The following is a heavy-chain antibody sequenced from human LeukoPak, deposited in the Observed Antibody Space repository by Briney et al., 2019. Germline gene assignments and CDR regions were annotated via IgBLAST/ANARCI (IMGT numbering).Heavy chain of an antibody. Sequence: SVKVSCKASGGTFSSYAISWVRQAPGQGLEWMGGIIPIFGTTNYAQKFQDRVTITADKSTSTAYMELSSLRSEDTAVYYCARVVGLTGYSSSWYSGYYYYMDVWGKGATVTVSS. CDR3: ARVVGLTGYSSSWYSGYYYYMDV. J-gene: IGHJ6*03. V-gene: IGHV1-69*06. CDR2: IIPIFGTT. CDR1: GGTFSSYA. D-gene: IGHD6-13*01.